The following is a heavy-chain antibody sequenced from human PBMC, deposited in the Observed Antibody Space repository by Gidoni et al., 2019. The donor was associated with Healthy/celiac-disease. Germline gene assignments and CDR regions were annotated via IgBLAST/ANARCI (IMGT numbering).Heavy chain of an antibody. J-gene: IGHJ5*02. V-gene: IGHV1-3*01. D-gene: IGHD2-15*01. Sequence: QVQLVQSGAEVKKPGASVKVSCKASGYTFTTYAMHWVRQAPGQRLEWMGWINAGNGNTKYSQKFQGRVTITRDTSASTAYMELSSLRSEDTAVYYCARGDLVVVVAATPLVWFDPWGQGTLVTVSS. CDR1: GYTFTTYA. CDR3: ARGDLVVVVAATPLVWFDP. CDR2: INAGNGNT.